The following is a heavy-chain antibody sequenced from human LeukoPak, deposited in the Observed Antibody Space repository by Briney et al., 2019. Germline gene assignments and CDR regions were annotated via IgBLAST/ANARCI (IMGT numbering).Heavy chain of an antibody. D-gene: IGHD3-3*01. V-gene: IGHV3-15*01. CDR1: GFTFSNAW. Sequence: PGGSLRLSCAASGFTFSNAWMSWVRQAPGKGLEWVGRIKSKTDGGTTDYAAPVKGRFTISRDDSKNTLYLQMNSLKTEDTAVYYCTTDAADYDFWSGLIWGQGTLVTVSS. CDR2: IKSKTDGGTT. J-gene: IGHJ4*02. CDR3: TTDAADYDFWSGLI.